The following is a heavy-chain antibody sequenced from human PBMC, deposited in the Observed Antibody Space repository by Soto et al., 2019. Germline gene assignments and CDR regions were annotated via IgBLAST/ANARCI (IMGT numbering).Heavy chain of an antibody. D-gene: IGHD2-15*01. V-gene: IGHV1-69*13. Sequence: SVKVSCKTSGRTFSNYAISWVRQAPGQGLEWMGGIVPIVDTSTYAQKFQGRVTITADESTSTAYMELSSLRSDDTAIYYCVRVVAIPGYPDNWG. CDR1: GRTFSNYA. J-gene: IGHJ4*03. CDR3: VRVVAIPGYPDN. CDR2: IVPIVDTS.